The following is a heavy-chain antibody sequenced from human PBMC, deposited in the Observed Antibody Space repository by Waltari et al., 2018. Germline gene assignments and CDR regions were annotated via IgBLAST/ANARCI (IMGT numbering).Heavy chain of an antibody. V-gene: IGHV4-34*02. CDR2: INHNGNR. Sequence: QVQLQQWGAGQLQPSETLSLTCGVSGGSFSGYSWGWHRQAPGKGLGWIGEINHNGNRNYNPSLRSRVTMLIDTSRSQFSLKVNSVTAADTAVYYCVRLEDCSGPGGNCYSGDSFALDVWGQGTTVTVSS. J-gene: IGHJ6*02. D-gene: IGHD2-15*01. CDR1: GGSFSGYS. CDR3: VRLEDCSGPGGNCYSGDSFALDV.